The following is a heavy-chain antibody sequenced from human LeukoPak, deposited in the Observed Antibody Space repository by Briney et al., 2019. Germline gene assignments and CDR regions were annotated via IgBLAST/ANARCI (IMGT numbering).Heavy chain of an antibody. CDR3: VRGRGPYYCVMDV. V-gene: IGHV1-2*02. Sequence: ASVKVSCKASGYTFTGYYIHWVRQAPGQGLEWMGWINPNSGGTKYAQKFQGRVTMTRDTSISTAYMELRRLTADDTAVYYCVRGRGPYYCVMDVWGQGTTVTVSS. J-gene: IGHJ6*02. CDR1: GYTFTGYY. CDR2: INPNSGGT. D-gene: IGHD3-10*01.